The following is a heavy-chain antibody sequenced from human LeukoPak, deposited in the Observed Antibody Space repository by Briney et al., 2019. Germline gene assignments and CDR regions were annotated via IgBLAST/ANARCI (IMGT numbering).Heavy chain of an antibody. J-gene: IGHJ6*03. CDR2: INHSGST. CDR1: GGSFSGYY. Sequence: PSETLSLTCAVYGGSFSGYYWSWIRQPPGKGLEWIGEINHSGSTNYNPSLKSRVTMSVDTSKNQFSLKLSSLTAADTAMYYCARREPHGDYGGKIRYYYYMDVWGKGTTITISS. CDR3: ARREPHGDYGGKIRYYYYMDV. V-gene: IGHV4-34*01. D-gene: IGHD4-23*01.